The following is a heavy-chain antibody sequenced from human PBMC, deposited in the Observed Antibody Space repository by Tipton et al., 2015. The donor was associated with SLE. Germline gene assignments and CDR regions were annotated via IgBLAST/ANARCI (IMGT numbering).Heavy chain of an antibody. D-gene: IGHD4-17*01. V-gene: IGHV3-23*03. Sequence: GSLRLSCAASGFTFSHYAMTWVRQAPGKGLEWVSVIYSGGFTLYADSVKGRFTIFRDISKNTLYLQMSRLRADDTAVYYCAKGFGPVTTAFDYWGQGTQVTVSS. J-gene: IGHJ4*02. CDR1: GFTFSHYA. CDR2: IYSGGFT. CDR3: AKGFGPVTTAFDY.